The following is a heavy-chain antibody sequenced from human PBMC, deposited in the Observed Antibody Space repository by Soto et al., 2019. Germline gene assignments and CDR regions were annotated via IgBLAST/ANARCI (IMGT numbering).Heavy chain of an antibody. Sequence: QVQLVQSGAEVKKPGSSVKVSCKASGGTFSSYAISWVRQAPGQGLEWMGGIIPIFGTANYAQKFQGRVTMTTDQSTXTAYMELSSLRSEDTAVYYCARHVPAAGYYYGMDVWGQGTTVTVSS. V-gene: IGHV1-69*05. CDR2: IIPIFGTA. D-gene: IGHD2-2*01. J-gene: IGHJ6*02. CDR1: GGTFSSYA. CDR3: ARHVPAAGYYYGMDV.